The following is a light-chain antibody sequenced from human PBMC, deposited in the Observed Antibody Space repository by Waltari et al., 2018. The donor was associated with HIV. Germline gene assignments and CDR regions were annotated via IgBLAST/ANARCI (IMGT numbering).Light chain of an antibody. CDR2: GAS. Sequence: DIQLTQSPPSLSASVGDRVTIGCRASQTISTYINWYQQKGGKAPRLLIYGASSLQSGVPSRFSGSGAGTDFTLTISGLQPEDFATYFCQQSLSAPYTFCRGPRWRSN. CDR1: QTISTY. V-gene: IGKV1-39*01. J-gene: IGKJ2*01. CDR3: QQSLSAPYT.